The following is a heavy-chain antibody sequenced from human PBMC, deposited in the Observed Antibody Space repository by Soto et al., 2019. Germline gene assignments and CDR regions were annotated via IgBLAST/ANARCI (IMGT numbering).Heavy chain of an antibody. J-gene: IGHJ6*02. CDR3: ARDREIAAAGTVYYYGMDV. CDR1: GYTFTSYA. V-gene: IGHV1-3*01. Sequence: GASVKVSCKASGYTFTSYAMHWVRQAPGQRLEWMGWINAGNGNTKYSQKFQGRVTITRDTPASTAYMELSSLRSEDTAVYYCARDREIAAAGTVYYYGMDVWGQGTTVTVSS. D-gene: IGHD6-13*01. CDR2: INAGNGNT.